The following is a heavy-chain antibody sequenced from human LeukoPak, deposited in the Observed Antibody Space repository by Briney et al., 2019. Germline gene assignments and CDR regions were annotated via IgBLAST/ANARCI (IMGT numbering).Heavy chain of an antibody. J-gene: IGHJ4*02. V-gene: IGHV4-59*01. D-gene: IGHD2-8*01. CDR1: GGSISTYD. Sequence: SETLSLTCTVSGGSISTYDWSWIRQPPGKGLEWIGYIYYSGSTNYSPSLQSRVTISVDTSRNQFSLRLSSVTAADTAMYYCARSGTKTNGFDYWGQGTLVTVSS. CDR2: IYYSGST. CDR3: ARSGTKTNGFDY.